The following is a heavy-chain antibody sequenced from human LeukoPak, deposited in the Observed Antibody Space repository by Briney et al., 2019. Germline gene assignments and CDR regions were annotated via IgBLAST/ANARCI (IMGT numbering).Heavy chain of an antibody. CDR3: ASPVRVVVLAFDI. D-gene: IGHD2-15*01. CDR2: ISYDGSNK. J-gene: IGHJ3*02. Sequence: GGSLRLSCAASGFTFSSYAMHWVRQAPGKGLEWVAVISYDGSNKYYADSVKGRFTISRDNSKNTLYLQMNSLRAEDTAVYYCASPVRVVVLAFDIWGQGTMVTVSS. V-gene: IGHV3-30-3*01. CDR1: GFTFSSYA.